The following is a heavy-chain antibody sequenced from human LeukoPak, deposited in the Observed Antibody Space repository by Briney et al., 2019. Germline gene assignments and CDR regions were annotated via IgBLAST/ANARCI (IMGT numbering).Heavy chain of an antibody. CDR2: IIPIFGTA. CDR1: GGTFSSYA. J-gene: IGHJ3*02. D-gene: IGHD3-10*01. Sequence: ASVKVSCKASGGTFSSYAISWVRQAPGQGLEWMGGIIPIFGTASYAQKFQGRVTITADESTSTAYMELSSLRSEDTAVYYCMVRGVIISAFDIWGQGTMVTVSS. CDR3: MVRGVIISAFDI. V-gene: IGHV1-69*01.